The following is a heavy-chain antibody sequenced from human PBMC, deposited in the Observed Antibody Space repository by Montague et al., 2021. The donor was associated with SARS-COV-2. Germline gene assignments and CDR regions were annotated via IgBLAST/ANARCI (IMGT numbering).Heavy chain of an antibody. V-gene: IGHV4-39*01. D-gene: IGHD5-18*01. J-gene: IGHJ4*02. CDR2: VDYSGNT. Sequence: SETLSLTCTVTGGPISGSSDYWGWIRQSPGKWLEWIASVDYSGNTYYSPSLKSRLTISVDTSKNQFSLKLNSVTTADTALYYCARREYSYGWGDWGQGTLVTVSS. CDR1: GGPISGSSDY. CDR3: ARREYSYGWGD.